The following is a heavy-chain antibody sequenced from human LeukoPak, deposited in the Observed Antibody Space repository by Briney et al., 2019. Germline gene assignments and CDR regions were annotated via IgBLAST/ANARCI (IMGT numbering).Heavy chain of an antibody. CDR1: GFTFGSYG. D-gene: IGHD3-22*01. Sequence: GGSLRLSCAASGFTFGSYGMSWIRQAPGKGLEWVSFITPNADRTSYADSVEGRFTISRDNPRNTLYMQMNSLRDEDTAVYYCAIMHGYYDGSGYWVQWGQGTLVTVSS. V-gene: IGHV3-23*01. CDR2: ITPNADRT. CDR3: AIMHGYYDGSGYWVQ. J-gene: IGHJ1*01.